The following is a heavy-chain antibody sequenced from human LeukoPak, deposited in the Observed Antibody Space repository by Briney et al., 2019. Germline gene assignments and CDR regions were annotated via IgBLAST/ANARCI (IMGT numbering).Heavy chain of an antibody. J-gene: IGHJ5*02. Sequence: QAGGSLRLSCAVSGFKFNSYWMNWVRQVPGKGLVWVAHINTHGNTANYADSVKGRFTISRDNAKSTLYLQMNSLRAEDTAVYYCAKDRFGELSPFDPWGQGTLVTVSS. CDR3: AKDRFGELSPFDP. D-gene: IGHD3-10*01. CDR1: GFKFNSYW. CDR2: INTHGNTA. V-gene: IGHV3-74*01.